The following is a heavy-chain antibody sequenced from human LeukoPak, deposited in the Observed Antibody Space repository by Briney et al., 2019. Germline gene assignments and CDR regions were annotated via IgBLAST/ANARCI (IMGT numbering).Heavy chain of an antibody. Sequence: SVKVSCKASGGTFSSYVINWVRQAPGQGLEWMGGIIPIFGTANYAQKFQGRVTITADKSTSTAYMELSSLRSEDTAVYYCARAAGSTLPPEIWGQGTMVTVSS. CDR2: IIPIFGTA. J-gene: IGHJ3*02. CDR1: GGTFSSYV. CDR3: ARAAGSTLPPEI. D-gene: IGHD3-10*01. V-gene: IGHV1-69*06.